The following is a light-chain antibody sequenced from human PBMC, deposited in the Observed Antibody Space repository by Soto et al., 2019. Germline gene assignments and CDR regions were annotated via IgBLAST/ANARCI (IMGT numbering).Light chain of an antibody. CDR2: GAS. Sequence: EIVLTQSPGTLSLSPGERATLSCRASQSVSSSYLAWYQQKPGQAPRLLIYGASSRATGIPDRFSGSGSGTAFTLTISRLEPEDFAVYYCQQYGRSPTWTFGQGTKVEIK. CDR1: QSVSSSY. J-gene: IGKJ1*01. V-gene: IGKV3-20*01. CDR3: QQYGRSPTWT.